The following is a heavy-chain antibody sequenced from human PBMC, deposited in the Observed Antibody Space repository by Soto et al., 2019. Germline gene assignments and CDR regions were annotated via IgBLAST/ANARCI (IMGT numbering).Heavy chain of an antibody. CDR3: AKNGQPPYYYYGMDV. Sequence: QGQLVQSGPEAKKPGASVKVSCKASGYTFSRYGISWVRQAPGQGLEWMGWISGYNGDTKYAQKVQGRVTMTIDTSTYTAYMELRSLTSADTAIYYCAKNGQPPYYYYGMDVLGQGTTVTVSS. J-gene: IGHJ6*02. D-gene: IGHD2-8*01. CDR2: ISGYNGDT. CDR1: GYTFSRYG. V-gene: IGHV1-18*01.